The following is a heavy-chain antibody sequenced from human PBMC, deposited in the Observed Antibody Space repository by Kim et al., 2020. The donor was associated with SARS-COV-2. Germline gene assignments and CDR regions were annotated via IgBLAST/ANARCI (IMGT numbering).Heavy chain of an antibody. CDR3: ARGGGAVRGYYYYGMDV. Sequence: SVKVSCKASGGTFSSYAISWVRQAPGQGLEWMGGIIPIFGTANYAQKFQGRVTITADESTSTAYMELSSLRSEDTAGYYCARGGGAVRGYYYYGMDVWGQGTTVTVSS. J-gene: IGHJ6*02. CDR2: IIPIFGTA. D-gene: IGHD3-16*01. V-gene: IGHV1-69*13. CDR1: GGTFSSYA.